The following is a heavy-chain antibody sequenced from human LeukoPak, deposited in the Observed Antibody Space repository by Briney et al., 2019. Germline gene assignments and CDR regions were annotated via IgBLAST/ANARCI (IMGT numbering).Heavy chain of an antibody. V-gene: IGHV1-69*04. J-gene: IGHJ3*02. CDR2: IIPILGIA. Sequence: ASVKVSCKASGGTFSSYAISWVRQAPGQGLEWMGRIIPILGIANYAQKFQGRVTITADRSTSTAYMELSSLRSEDTAVYYCARKMATIGDDAFDIWGQGTMVTVSS. CDR3: ARKMATIGDDAFDI. D-gene: IGHD5-24*01. CDR1: GGTFSSYA.